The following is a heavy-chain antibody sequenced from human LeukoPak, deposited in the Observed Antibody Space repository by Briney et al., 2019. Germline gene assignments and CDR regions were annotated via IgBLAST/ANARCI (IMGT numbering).Heavy chain of an antibody. V-gene: IGHV1-8*01. CDR2: MSPNSGNT. J-gene: IGHJ4*02. CDR3: ARGPPNWGYDY. CDR1: GYTFTSYD. Sequence: ASVKVSCKASGYTFTSYDFNWVRQATGQGLEWMGWMSPNSGNTGYAQKFQGRVTMTRNTSMSTGYMELSSLRSEDTAVYYCARGPPNWGYDYWGQGTLVTVSS. D-gene: IGHD7-27*01.